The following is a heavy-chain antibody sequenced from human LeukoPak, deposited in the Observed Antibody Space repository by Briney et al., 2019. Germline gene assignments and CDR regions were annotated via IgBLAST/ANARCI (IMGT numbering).Heavy chain of an antibody. CDR1: GYTFTSYY. CDR2: INPSGGST. J-gene: IGHJ4*02. CDR3: ARDQLAVAGTGYFDY. V-gene: IGHV1-46*01. D-gene: IGHD6-19*01. Sequence: ASVKVSCKASGYTFTSYYMHWVRQAPGQGLEWMGIINPSGGSTSYAQKLQGRVTMTRDTSTSTVYMELSSLRSEDTAVYYCARDQLAVAGTGYFDYWGQGTLVTVSS.